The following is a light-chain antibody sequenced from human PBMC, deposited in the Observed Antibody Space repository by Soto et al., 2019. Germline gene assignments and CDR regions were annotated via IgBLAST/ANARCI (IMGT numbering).Light chain of an antibody. Sequence: GTLSLSPGERATLSCRASQSVASSYLGWYQQKPGQAPRLLIYGASNRATGIPDRFSGSGSGTDFTLTISRLEPEDFAVYYCQQYVGSAPLTFGGGTKV. CDR2: GAS. J-gene: IGKJ4*01. CDR1: QSVASSY. CDR3: QQYVGSAPLT. V-gene: IGKV3-20*01.